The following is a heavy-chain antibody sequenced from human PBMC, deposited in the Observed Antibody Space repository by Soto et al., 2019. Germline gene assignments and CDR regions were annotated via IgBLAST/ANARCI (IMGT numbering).Heavy chain of an antibody. CDR1: GGSISSSTYY. D-gene: IGHD2-21*02. V-gene: IGHV4-39*01. CDR3: ARHPSDFWFDP. CDR2: IHYSGST. Sequence: SETLSLTCTVSGGSISSSTYYWGRTRQPPGKGLEWLGSIHYSGSTYYNPPLKSRVTVSVDTSKNQFSLKLSSVTAADTAVYYCARHPSDFWFDPWGQGTLVTVSS. J-gene: IGHJ5*02.